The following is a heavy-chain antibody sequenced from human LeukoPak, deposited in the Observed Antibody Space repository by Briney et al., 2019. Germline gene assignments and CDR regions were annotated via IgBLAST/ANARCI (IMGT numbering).Heavy chain of an antibody. CDR3: ARGIAVAGAKQRCFDY. V-gene: IGHV3-7*04. CDR1: GFTFSSYW. J-gene: IGHJ4*02. CDR2: INEDGGEK. D-gene: IGHD6-19*01. Sequence: PGGSLRLSCAASGFTFSSYWMSWVRQAPGKGLEWMANINEDGGEKYYVDSAKGRFTISRDNAKNSLFLQVNGLRAEDTAVYYCARGIAVAGAKQRCFDYWGQGTLVTVSS.